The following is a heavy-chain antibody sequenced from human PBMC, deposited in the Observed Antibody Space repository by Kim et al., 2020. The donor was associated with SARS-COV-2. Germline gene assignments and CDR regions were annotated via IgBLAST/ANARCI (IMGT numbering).Heavy chain of an antibody. V-gene: IGHV3-21*01. CDR3: AGSWGNFFDGYKWSPEYFDY. CDR2: ISSSSSYI. Sequence: GGSLRLSCAASGFTFSSYSMNWVRQAPGKGLEWVSSISSSSSYIYYADSVKGRFPISRDNAKNSQYLQMNSLRAEDTAVYYVAGSWGNFFDGYKWSPEYFDYWGQGTLVTVSS. CDR1: GFTFSSYS. D-gene: IGHD1-1*01. J-gene: IGHJ4*02.